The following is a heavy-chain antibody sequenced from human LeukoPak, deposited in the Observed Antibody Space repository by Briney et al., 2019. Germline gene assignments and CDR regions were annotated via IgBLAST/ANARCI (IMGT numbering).Heavy chain of an antibody. CDR3: ASRYYYDSSGYYYYYYGMDV. D-gene: IGHD3-22*01. J-gene: IGHJ6*02. CDR2: IIPIFGTA. Sequence: ASVKVSCKTSGYTFTDYYMHWVRQAPGQGLEWMGGIIPIFGTANYAQKFQGRVTITADESTSTAYMELSSLRSEDTAVYYCASRYYYDSSGYYYYYYGMDVWGQGTTVTVSS. CDR1: GYTFTDYY. V-gene: IGHV1-69*13.